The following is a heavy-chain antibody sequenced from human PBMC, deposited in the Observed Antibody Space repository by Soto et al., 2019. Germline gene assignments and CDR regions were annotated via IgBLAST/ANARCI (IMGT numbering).Heavy chain of an antibody. CDR2: ISSSGSTI. CDR1: GFTFSSYE. D-gene: IGHD3-22*01. Sequence: GSLRLSCAASGFTFSSYEMNWVRQAPGKGLEWVSYISSSGSTIYYADSVKGRFTISRDNAKNSLYLQMNSLRAEDTAVYYCARDRHVATPAHYDSSGYFDYWGQGTLVTVSS. J-gene: IGHJ4*02. V-gene: IGHV3-48*03. CDR3: ARDRHVATPAHYDSSGYFDY.